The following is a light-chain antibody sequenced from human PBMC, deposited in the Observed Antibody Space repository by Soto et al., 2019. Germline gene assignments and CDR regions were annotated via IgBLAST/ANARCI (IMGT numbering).Light chain of an antibody. V-gene: IGKV3-20*01. J-gene: IGKJ1*01. CDR3: QQYGNSPT. CDR1: QSVSSS. Sequence: EIVMTQSPATLSVSPGERATLSCRASQSVSSSLAWYQQKPGQAPRLLIYGASSRATGIPDRFSGSGSGPDFTLTISRLEPEDFAVYFCQQYGNSPTFGQGTKVDIK. CDR2: GAS.